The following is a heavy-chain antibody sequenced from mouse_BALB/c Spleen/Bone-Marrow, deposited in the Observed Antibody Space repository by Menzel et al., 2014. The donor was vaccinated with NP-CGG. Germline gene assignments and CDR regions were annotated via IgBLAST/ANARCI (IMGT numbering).Heavy chain of an antibody. CDR3: ARDYGYSWFAY. CDR1: GYSITSDYA. J-gene: IGHJ3*01. Sequence: VQLQQSGPGLVKPSQSLSLPCSVSGYSITSDYAWNWIRQFPGNKLEWVGYISYSGTTSYNPSLKSRISITRDTSKNQFFLQLNSVTTEDTATYFCARDYGYSWFAYWGQGTLVTVSA. D-gene: IGHD1-2*01. V-gene: IGHV3-2*02. CDR2: ISYSGTT.